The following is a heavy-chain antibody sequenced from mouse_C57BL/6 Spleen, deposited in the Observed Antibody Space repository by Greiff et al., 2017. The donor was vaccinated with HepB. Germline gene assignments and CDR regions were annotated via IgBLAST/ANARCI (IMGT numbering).Heavy chain of an antibody. Sequence: QVQLKESGPELVKPGASVKLSCKASGYTFTSYDINWVKQRPGQGLEWIGWIYPRDGSTKYNEKFKGKATLTVDTSSSTAYMELHSLTSEDSAVYFCARRIVEGYFDVWGTGTTVTVSS. CDR1: GYTFTSYD. CDR2: IYPRDGST. D-gene: IGHD1-1*01. J-gene: IGHJ1*03. CDR3: ARRIVEGYFDV. V-gene: IGHV1-85*01.